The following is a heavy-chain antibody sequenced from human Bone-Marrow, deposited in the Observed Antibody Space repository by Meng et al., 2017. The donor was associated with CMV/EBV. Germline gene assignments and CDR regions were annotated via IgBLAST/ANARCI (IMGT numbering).Heavy chain of an antibody. Sequence: GESLKISCAASGFTFSSYDMHWVRQAKGKGLEWVSAIGTAGDTYYPGSVKGRFTISRENAKNSLYLQMNYLTSGDTAVYYCARGGSDAFDVWGQGTMVTVSS. J-gene: IGHJ3*01. CDR3: ARGGSDAFDV. CDR2: IGTAGDT. CDR1: GFTFSSYD. V-gene: IGHV3-13*01.